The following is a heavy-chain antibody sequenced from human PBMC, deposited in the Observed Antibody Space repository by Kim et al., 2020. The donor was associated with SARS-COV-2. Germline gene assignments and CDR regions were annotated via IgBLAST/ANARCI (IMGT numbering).Heavy chain of an antibody. CDR3: AKDRELDY. Sequence: GSNKYHADSVKGRFTISRDNSKNTLYLQMNSLRAEDTAVYYCAKDRELDYWGQGTLVTVSS. CDR2: GSNK. J-gene: IGHJ4*02. V-gene: IGHV3-33*06.